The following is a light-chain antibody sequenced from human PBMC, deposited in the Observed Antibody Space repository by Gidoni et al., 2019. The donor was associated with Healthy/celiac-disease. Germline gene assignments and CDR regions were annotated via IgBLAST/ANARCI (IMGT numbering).Light chain of an antibody. CDR3: QQYDNLPF. CDR1: QDISNY. CDR2: DAS. V-gene: IGKV1-33*01. J-gene: IGKJ4*01. Sequence: DIQTTQSPSSRSASVGDRVTINCQASQDISNYLNWYQQKPGKAPTLLIYDASNLETGVPSRFGGSGSGTDFTFIISRLQPEDIATYYCQQYDNLPFFGGGTKVEIK.